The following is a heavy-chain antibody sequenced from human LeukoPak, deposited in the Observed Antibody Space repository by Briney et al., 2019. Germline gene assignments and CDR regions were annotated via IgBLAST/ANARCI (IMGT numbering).Heavy chain of an antibody. CDR3: AARMRF. Sequence: ASVKVSCKTSGYTFIDSFIHWMQQAPGKGFEWMGLIDPEDGATEYAERFQGRVTITADRSTDTAYLELTSLRSDGTAVYFCAARMRFWGQGTRVTVSS. CDR2: IDPEDGAT. J-gene: IGHJ4*02. V-gene: IGHV1-69-2*01. D-gene: IGHD2/OR15-2a*01. CDR1: GYTFIDSF.